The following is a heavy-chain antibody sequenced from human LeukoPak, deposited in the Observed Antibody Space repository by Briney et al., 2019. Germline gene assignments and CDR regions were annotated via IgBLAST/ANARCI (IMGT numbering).Heavy chain of an antibody. J-gene: IGHJ4*02. V-gene: IGHV1-69*04. Sequence: KVSCKASGGTFSSYAISWVRRAPGQGLEWMGRIIPIFGIANYAQKFQGRVTITADKSTSTAYMELSSLRSEDTAVYYCARDAHFYGDYTFDYWGQGTLVTVSS. D-gene: IGHD4-17*01. CDR2: IIPIFGIA. CDR3: ARDAHFYGDYTFDY. CDR1: GGTFSSYA.